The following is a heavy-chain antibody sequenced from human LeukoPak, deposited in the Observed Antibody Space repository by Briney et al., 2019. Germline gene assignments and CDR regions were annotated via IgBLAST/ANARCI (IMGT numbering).Heavy chain of an antibody. V-gene: IGHV3-7*01. CDR1: EFTFSTYW. D-gene: IGHD3-3*01. CDR3: ARRAANYDFWSGYNV. J-gene: IGHJ6*04. Sequence: PGGSLRLSCAASEFTFSTYWMSWFRQAPGKGLEWVASIKQDGSEKYYVDSVKGRFTMSRDNAKNSVYLQMNSLRAEDMAVYYCARRAANYDFWSGYNVWGKGTTVTVSS. CDR2: IKQDGSEK.